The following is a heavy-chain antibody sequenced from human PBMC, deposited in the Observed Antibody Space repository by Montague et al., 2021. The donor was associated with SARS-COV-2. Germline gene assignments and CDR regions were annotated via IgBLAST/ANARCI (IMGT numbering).Heavy chain of an antibody. J-gene: IGHJ5*02. CDR3: VRRGRPPLGWFDP. V-gene: IGHV4-30-4*01. CDR2: IFYSGTT. Sequence: IFYSGTTYYNPSLRGRVTISVDTSRTQFSLKLGAVTAADNAVYYFVRRGRPPLGWFDPWGQGNLVTVSS.